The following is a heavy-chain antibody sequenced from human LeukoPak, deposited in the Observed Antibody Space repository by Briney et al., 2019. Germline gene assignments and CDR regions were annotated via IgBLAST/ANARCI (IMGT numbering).Heavy chain of an antibody. CDR2: INPSGGST. V-gene: IGHV1-46*01. CDR3: ARVRYYYYGMDV. CDR1: GYTFTSYY. Sequence: ASVKVSCKASGYTFTSYYMHWVRQAPGQGLEWMGIINPSGGSTRYAQKFQGRVTMTRDTSTSTVYMEVSSLRSEDTAVYYCARVRYYYYGMDVWGQGTTVTVSS. J-gene: IGHJ6*02.